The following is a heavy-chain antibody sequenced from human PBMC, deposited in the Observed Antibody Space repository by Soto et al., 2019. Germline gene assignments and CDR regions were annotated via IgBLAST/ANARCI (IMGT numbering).Heavy chain of an antibody. CDR1: GFTFTDYA. D-gene: IGHD3-10*01. CDR2: VNAGNGNT. J-gene: IGHJ4*02. Sequence: ASVKVSCKASGFTFTDYAMNWVRQAPGQRPEWVGWVNAGNGNTKYSQNFQGRVTITRDTSATTTYMELSSLRFDDTAVFYCARGRWVRHSASCYLDYWGQGTLVTVSS. V-gene: IGHV1-3*01. CDR3: ARGRWVRHSASCYLDY.